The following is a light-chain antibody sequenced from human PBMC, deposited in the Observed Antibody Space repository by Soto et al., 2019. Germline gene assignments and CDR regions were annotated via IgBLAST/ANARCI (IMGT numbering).Light chain of an antibody. CDR3: QQRSQWPLT. Sequence: ESVLTQSPATLSLSPGEGATLSGRASQYIANHLAWYQQIPGQAPRLLIYDVSNRATGIPARFSGSGSGTDFTLTISSLEPEDFAVYYCQQRSQWPLTFGGGTKVDIK. CDR1: QYIANH. CDR2: DVS. V-gene: IGKV3-11*01. J-gene: IGKJ4*01.